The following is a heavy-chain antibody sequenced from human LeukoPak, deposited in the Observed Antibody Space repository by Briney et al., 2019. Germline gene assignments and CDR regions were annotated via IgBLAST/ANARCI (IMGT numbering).Heavy chain of an antibody. V-gene: IGHV1-46*01. J-gene: IGHJ5*02. CDR2: INPSGGST. D-gene: IGHD3-22*01. CDR1: VYTFTSYY. CDR3: ARDEHYDSSGYHWFDP. Sequence: GASVKVSCKASVYTFTSYYMHWVRQAPGQGLEWMGIINPSGGSTSYAQKFQGRVTMTRDMSTSTVYMELSSLRSEDTAVYYCARDEHYDSSGYHWFDPWGQGTLVTVSS.